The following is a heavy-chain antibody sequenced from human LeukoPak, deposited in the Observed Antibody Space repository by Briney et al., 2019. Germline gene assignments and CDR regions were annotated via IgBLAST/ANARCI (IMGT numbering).Heavy chain of an antibody. D-gene: IGHD6-13*01. CDR1: GFPFSSYA. V-gene: IGHV3-9*01. CDR2: ISWNSGSI. Sequence: GGSLRLSCAASGFPFSSYAMTWVRQAPGKGLEWVSGISWNSGSIGYADSVKGRFTISRDNVKNSLYLQMNSLRAEDTSLYYCAKDLSSSWTCFDYWGQGTLVTVSS. J-gene: IGHJ4*02. CDR3: AKDLSSSWTCFDY.